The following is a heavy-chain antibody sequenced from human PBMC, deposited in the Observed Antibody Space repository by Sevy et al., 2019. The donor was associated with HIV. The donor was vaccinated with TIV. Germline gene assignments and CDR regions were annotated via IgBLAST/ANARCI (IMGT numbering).Heavy chain of an antibody. D-gene: IGHD6-13*01. CDR2: ISAYNGNT. CDR1: GYTFTSYG. Sequence: ASVNVSCKASGYTFTSYGISWVRQAPGQGLEWMGWISAYNGNTNYAQTLQGRVTMTTDTSTSTAYMELRSLRSDDTAVYYCARVGPFMQQLVSDYWGQGTLVTVSS. CDR3: ARVGPFMQQLVSDY. J-gene: IGHJ4*02. V-gene: IGHV1-18*01.